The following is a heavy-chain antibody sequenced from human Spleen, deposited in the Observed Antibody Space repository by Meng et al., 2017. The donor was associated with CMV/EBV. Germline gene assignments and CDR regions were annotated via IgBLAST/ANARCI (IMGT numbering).Heavy chain of an antibody. Sequence: SETLSLTCTVSGGSISSYYWSWIRQPPGKGLEWIGYIYYSGSTNYNPSLKSRVTISVDTSKNQFSLKLSSVTAADTAVYYCARADTAAVRVYFDYWGQGRLVTVSS. CDR2: IYYSGST. J-gene: IGHJ4*02. V-gene: IGHV4-59*08. D-gene: IGHD5-18*01. CDR3: ARADTAAVRVYFDY. CDR1: GGSISSYY.